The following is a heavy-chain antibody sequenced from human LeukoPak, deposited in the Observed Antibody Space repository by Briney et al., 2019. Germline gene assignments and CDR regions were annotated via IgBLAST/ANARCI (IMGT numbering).Heavy chain of an antibody. Sequence: GRSLRLSCAASGFSFSTYTMHWVRQAPGKGLEWVATVSGSGGSTDYAESVKGRFTISRDNSKNTLYLQMNSLRAEDTAVYYCARAHCTGGFCPALYWGQGTLVTVSS. CDR3: ARAHCTGGFCPALY. D-gene: IGHD2-8*02. J-gene: IGHJ4*02. V-gene: IGHV3-23*01. CDR1: GFSFSTYT. CDR2: VSGSGGST.